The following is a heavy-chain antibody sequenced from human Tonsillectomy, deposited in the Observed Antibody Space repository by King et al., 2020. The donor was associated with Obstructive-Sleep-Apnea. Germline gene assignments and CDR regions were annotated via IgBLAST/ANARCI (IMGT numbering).Heavy chain of an antibody. CDR2: ISAYNGNT. CDR3: ARTESTVYDILISLDY. CDR1: GYTFTSYG. V-gene: IGHV1-18*04. J-gene: IGHJ4*02. Sequence: VQLVESGAEVKKPGASVTVSCKASGYTFTSYGISWVRQAPGQGLEWMGWISAYNGNTNYAQKLQGRVTMTTDTSTSTAYMELRSLRSDDTAVYYCARTESTVYDILISLDYWGQGTLVTVSS. D-gene: IGHD3-9*01.